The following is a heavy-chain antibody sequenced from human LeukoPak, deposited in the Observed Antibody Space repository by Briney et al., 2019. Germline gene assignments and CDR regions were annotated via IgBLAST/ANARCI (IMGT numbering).Heavy chain of an antibody. V-gene: IGHV4-59*01. CDR3: ARGEVSERAHYFDY. J-gene: IGHJ4*02. CDR2: IYYSGST. D-gene: IGHD1-1*01. CDR1: GGSISSYY. Sequence: SETLSLTCTVSGGSISSYYWSWIRQPPGKGLEWIGYIYYSGSTNYNPSLKSRVTISVDTSKNQFSLKLSSVTAADTAVYYCARGEVSERAHYFDYWGQGTLVTVSS.